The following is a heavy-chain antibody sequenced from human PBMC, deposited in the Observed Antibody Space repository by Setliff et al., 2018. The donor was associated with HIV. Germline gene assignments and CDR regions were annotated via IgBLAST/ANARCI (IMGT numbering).Heavy chain of an antibody. V-gene: IGHV3-43D*03. CDR3: AKDTYTNGWHTTNFYHYGLEV. CDR2: ISWDGGST. J-gene: IGHJ6*02. Sequence: PGGSLRLSCAASGFTFDDYAMHWVRQVPGKGLEWVSLISWDGGSTYYSDSVKGRFTISRDNRKNSLFLQMHSLRAEDTAFYYCAKDTYTNGWHTTNFYHYGLEVWGQGTTVTVSS. D-gene: IGHD6-19*01. CDR1: GFTFDDYA.